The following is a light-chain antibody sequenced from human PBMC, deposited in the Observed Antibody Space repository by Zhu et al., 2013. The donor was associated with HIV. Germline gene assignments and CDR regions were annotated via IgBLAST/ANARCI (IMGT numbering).Light chain of an antibody. V-gene: IGKV3-20*01. Sequence: EIVLTQSPGTLSLSPGERATLSCRASPSVSSSYLAWYQQKPGQSPRLVMYAASSRATGIPDRFSGSGSGTDFTLTISRLEPEDFAVYFCQHYDNLPWTFGQGTKVEIK. J-gene: IGKJ1*01. CDR2: AAS. CDR3: QHYDNLPWT. CDR1: PSVSSSY.